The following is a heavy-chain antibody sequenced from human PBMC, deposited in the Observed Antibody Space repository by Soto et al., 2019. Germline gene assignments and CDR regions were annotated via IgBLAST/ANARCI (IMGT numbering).Heavy chain of an antibody. CDR2: INAGNGDT. J-gene: IGHJ5*02. CDR3: ARDPYYDFWSVSNWFDP. CDR1: GYTFTRYA. V-gene: IGHV1-3*01. D-gene: IGHD3-3*01. Sequence: QVQLVQSGAEVKKPGASVKVSCKASGYTFTRYAMHWVRQAPGQRLEWMGWINAGNGDTKYSQKFQGRVTISRDTSASTAYMELSSLRSEDTAVYYCARDPYYDFWSVSNWFDPWGQGTLVTVS.